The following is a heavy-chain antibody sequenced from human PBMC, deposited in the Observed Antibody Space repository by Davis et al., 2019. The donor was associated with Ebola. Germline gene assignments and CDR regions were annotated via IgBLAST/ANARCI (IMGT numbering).Heavy chain of an antibody. D-gene: IGHD4-17*01. Sequence: GESLKISCVASGFTLNNAWMSWVRQAPGKGLEWVGRIKSKTDGGTTDYAAPVKGRFAMSRGDSKNTLYLQMNSLTIDDTAVYYCSTLSTMTTMYFDLWGRGTLVTVSS. CDR2: IKSKTDGGTT. CDR3: STLSTMTTMYFDL. V-gene: IGHV3-15*01. CDR1: GFTLNNAW. J-gene: IGHJ2*01.